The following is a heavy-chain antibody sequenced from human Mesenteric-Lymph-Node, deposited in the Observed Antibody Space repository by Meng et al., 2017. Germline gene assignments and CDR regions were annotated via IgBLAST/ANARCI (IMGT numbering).Heavy chain of an antibody. D-gene: IGHD4-23*01. CDR2: IYPGDSDT. J-gene: IGHJ4*02. V-gene: IGHV5-51*01. CDR3: ARFATVVTPWDYFDY. CDR1: GYSFTSYW. Sequence: KVSCKGSGYSFTSYWIGWVRQMPGKGLEWMGIIYPGDSDTRYSPSFQGQVTISADKSISTAYLQRSSLKASDTAMYYCARFATVVTPWDYFDYWGQGTLVTVSS.